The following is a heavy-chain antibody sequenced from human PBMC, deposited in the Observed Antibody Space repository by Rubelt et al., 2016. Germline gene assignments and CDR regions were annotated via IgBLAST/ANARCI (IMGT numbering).Heavy chain of an antibody. CDR1: VGTFSSYA. CDR3: AREQQLVGGWFDP. Sequence: QVQLVQSGAEVKKPGSSVKVSCKVSVGTFSSYAISWVPQAPGQGLGWMGGVLPVFGTANYAQKFQGRVTITADESTSRAYMELSSLRSEDTAVYYCAREQQLVGGWFDPWGQGTLVTVSS. V-gene: IGHV1-69*01. D-gene: IGHD6-13*01. CDR2: VLPVFGTA. J-gene: IGHJ5*02.